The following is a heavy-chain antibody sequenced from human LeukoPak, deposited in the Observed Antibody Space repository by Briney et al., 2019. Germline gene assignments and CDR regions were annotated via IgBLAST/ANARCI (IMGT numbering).Heavy chain of an antibody. Sequence: ASVKVSCKASGYTFTSYGISWVRQAPGQGLEWMGWISAYNGNTNYAQKLQGRVTMTTDTSTSTAYMELRSLRSDDTAVYYCARDRGMIAAAGPIDYWGQGTLVTVSS. CDR3: ARDRGMIAAAGPIDY. CDR1: GYTFTSYG. V-gene: IGHV1-18*01. CDR2: ISAYNGNT. D-gene: IGHD6-13*01. J-gene: IGHJ4*02.